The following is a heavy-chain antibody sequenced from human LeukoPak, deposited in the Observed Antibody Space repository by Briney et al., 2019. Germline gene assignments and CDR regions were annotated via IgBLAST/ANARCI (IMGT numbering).Heavy chain of an antibody. J-gene: IGHJ6*03. D-gene: IGHD3-10*01. CDR2: IYSGGST. V-gene: IGHV3-53*01. Sequence: GGSLRLSCAASGFTVSSNYMSWVRQAPGKGLEWVSVIYSGGSTYYADSVKGRFTISRDNSKNTLYLQMNSLRAEDTALYYCARQDGAGSYYNSIYYYYYYIDVWGKGTTVTVSS. CDR3: ARQDGAGSYYNSIYYYYYYIDV. CDR1: GFTVSSNY.